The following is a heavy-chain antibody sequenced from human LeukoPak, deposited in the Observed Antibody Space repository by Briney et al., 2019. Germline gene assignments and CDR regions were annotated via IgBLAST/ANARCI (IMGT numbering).Heavy chain of an antibody. D-gene: IGHD5-24*01. CDR1: GYTFTSYG. CDR3: ARTSRDGYKLYYFDY. CDR2: IIPIFGTA. J-gene: IGHJ4*02. V-gene: IGHV1-69*05. Sequence: SVKVSCKASGYTFTSYGISWVRQAPGQGLEWMGGIIPIFGTANYAQKFQGRVTITTDESTSTAYMELSSLRSEDTAVYYCARTSRDGYKLYYFDYWGQGTLVTVSS.